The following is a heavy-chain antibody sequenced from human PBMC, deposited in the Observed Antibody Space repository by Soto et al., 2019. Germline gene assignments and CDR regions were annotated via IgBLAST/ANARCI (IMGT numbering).Heavy chain of an antibody. Sequence: PMGSLRLSCAASGFTFSSYTMNWVRQAPGKGLEWVSSISSSSSYIYYADSVKGRFTISRDNAKNSLYLQMNGLRAEDTAVYYCARKLTIGTTSGSYYDSWGKGTL. D-gene: IGHD1-1*01. CDR3: ARKLTIGTTSGSYYDS. J-gene: IGHJ4*02. CDR2: ISSSSSYI. CDR1: GFTFSSYT. V-gene: IGHV3-21*01.